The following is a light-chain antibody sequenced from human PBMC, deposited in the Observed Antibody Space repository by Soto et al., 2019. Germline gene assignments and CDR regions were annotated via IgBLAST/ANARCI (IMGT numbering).Light chain of an antibody. Sequence: DIVMTQSPDSLAVSLGERATINRKSSQSVLYSSNNKNYLAWSQQKPGQPPKLXIYWASTRESGVPDRFSGSGSGTDFTLTISSLQAEDVAVYYCQQYYTTPWTFGQGTKVDIK. J-gene: IGKJ1*01. CDR2: WAS. CDR3: QQYYTTPWT. CDR1: QSVLYSSNNKNY. V-gene: IGKV4-1*01.